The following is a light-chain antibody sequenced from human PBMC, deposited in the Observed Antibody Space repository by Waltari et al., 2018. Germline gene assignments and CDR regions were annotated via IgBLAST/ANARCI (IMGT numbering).Light chain of an antibody. Sequence: EIVLTPSPGTLSLSPGERATLSCRASQRVSRSYLAWYQQKPGQAPRLLIYGASSRATGIPDRFSGSGSGTDFTLTISRLEPEDFAVYYCQQYGSSLVTFSQGTKLEIK. CDR1: QRVSRSY. CDR2: GAS. V-gene: IGKV3-20*01. CDR3: QQYGSSLVT. J-gene: IGKJ2*01.